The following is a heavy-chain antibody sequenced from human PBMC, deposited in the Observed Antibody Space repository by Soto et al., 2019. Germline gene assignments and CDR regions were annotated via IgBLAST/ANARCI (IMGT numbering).Heavy chain of an antibody. J-gene: IGHJ4*02. D-gene: IGHD3-16*02. CDR3: ARGKLSDYVWGSYRYHFDY. CDR1: GGSFSGYY. Sequence: SETLSLTCAVYGGSFSGYYWSWIRQPPGKGLEWIGEINHSGSTNYNPSLKSRVTISVDTSKNQFSLKLSSVTAAGTAVYYCARGKLSDYVWGSYRYHFDYWGQGTVVTVS. V-gene: IGHV4-34*01. CDR2: INHSGST.